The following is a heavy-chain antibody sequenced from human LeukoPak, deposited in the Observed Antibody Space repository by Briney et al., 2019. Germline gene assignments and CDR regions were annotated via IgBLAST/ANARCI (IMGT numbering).Heavy chain of an antibody. V-gene: IGHV3-11*01. Sequence: GGSLRLSCTASGFTFSDHYMSWFRLSPGKGLEWLSYITSSGTTSDYADSVKGRFTTSRDNAKNSMYLQMNSLRPEDTAVYYCARDPDYGDPDWGQGTLVTVSS. D-gene: IGHD4-17*01. CDR1: GFTFSDHY. CDR2: ITSSGTTS. CDR3: ARDPDYGDPD. J-gene: IGHJ4*02.